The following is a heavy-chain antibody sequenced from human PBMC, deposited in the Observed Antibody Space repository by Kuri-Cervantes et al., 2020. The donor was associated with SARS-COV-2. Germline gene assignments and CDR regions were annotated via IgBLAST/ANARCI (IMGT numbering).Heavy chain of an antibody. Sequence: ASVKVSCKAPGYTFTSYAMNWVRQAPGQGLEWMGWINTNTGNPTYAQGFTGRFVFSLDTSVSTAYLQISSLKAEDTAVYYCARDYRSSIAAPGDYWGQGTLVTVSS. D-gene: IGHD6-6*01. CDR1: GYTFTSYA. V-gene: IGHV7-4-1*02. CDR2: INTNTGNP. CDR3: ARDYRSSIAAPGDY. J-gene: IGHJ4*02.